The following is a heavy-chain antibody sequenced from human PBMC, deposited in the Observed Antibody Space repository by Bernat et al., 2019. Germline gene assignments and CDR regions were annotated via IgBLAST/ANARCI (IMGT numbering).Heavy chain of an antibody. D-gene: IGHD3-22*01. J-gene: IGHJ4*02. V-gene: IGHV4-4*02. Sequence: QLQLQESGPGLVKPSETLSLTCAVSGGSISSSNWWSWVRQPPGKGVEWIGEIYHSGSTNYNPSLKSRVTISVDKSKNQFSLKLSSVTAADTAVYYCARDDYYDSSGYKPLDYWGQGTLVTVSS. CDR1: GGSISSSNW. CDR3: ARDDYYDSSGYKPLDY. CDR2: IYHSGST.